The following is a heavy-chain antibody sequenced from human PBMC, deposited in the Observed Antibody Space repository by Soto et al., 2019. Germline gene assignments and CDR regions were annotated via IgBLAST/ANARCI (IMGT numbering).Heavy chain of an antibody. CDR3: ARGSGGHSYYGVDV. CDR2: FKWNSGDV. V-gene: IGHV3-9*01. D-gene: IGHD3-16*01. CDR1: GFTFGDYA. J-gene: IGHJ6*02. Sequence: PGGSLRLSCAASGFTFGDYAMHWVRQVPGKGLEWVSGFKWNSGDVGYADSVKGRFTISRDSSKNTMYLQMNSLRAEDTAVFYCARGSGGHSYYGVDVWGQGTTVTVSS.